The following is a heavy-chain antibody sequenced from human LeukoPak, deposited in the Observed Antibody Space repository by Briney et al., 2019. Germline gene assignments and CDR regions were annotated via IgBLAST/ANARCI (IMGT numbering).Heavy chain of an antibody. CDR1: GFTFSSYA. CDR2: ISDSGGST. Sequence: GGSLRLSCAASGFTFSSYAMRWVRQAPGKGLEWVSSISDSGGSTYYADSVKGRFTISRDNSKNTLYLQMNSLRAEDTAVYYCAKDTPHGRDIVVVPAAIYAPGYYYGMDVWGQGTTVTVSS. J-gene: IGHJ6*02. D-gene: IGHD2-2*01. CDR3: AKDTPHGRDIVVVPAAIYAPGYYYGMDV. V-gene: IGHV3-23*01.